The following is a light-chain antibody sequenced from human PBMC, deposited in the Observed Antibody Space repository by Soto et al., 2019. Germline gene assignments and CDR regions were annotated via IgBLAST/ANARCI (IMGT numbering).Light chain of an antibody. V-gene: IGKV1D-12*01. J-gene: IGKJ4*01. CDR1: QGIKSW. Sequence: DIQMTQSPSSVSASVGARVTITCRASQGIKSWLAWYQQKPGKAPKLLIYSTSNLQSGVPSRFSVSGSGTDFNLTITSLQPEDFATYFCQQSESLPLTFGGGTKAEIK. CDR3: QQSESLPLT. CDR2: STS.